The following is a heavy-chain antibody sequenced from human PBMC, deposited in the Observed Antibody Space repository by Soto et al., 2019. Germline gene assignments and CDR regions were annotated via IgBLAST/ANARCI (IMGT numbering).Heavy chain of an antibody. Sequence: GASVKVSCKASGYIFVNYGIAWVRQAPGQGLEWMGWISPYTGDTNHAQNLQGRVTMTTDRSTGTAYLELRSLRLDDTAVYYCARERGGYSYGASWGQGTLVTVSS. CDR3: ARERGGYSYGAS. J-gene: IGHJ5*02. D-gene: IGHD5-18*01. CDR1: GYIFVNYG. CDR2: ISPYTGDT. V-gene: IGHV1-18*01.